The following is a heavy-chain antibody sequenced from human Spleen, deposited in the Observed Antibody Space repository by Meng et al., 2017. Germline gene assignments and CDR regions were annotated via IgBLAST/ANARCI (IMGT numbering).Heavy chain of an antibody. CDR1: GFTFTDHW. V-gene: IGHV3-74*02. CDR2: INPDGSNP. D-gene: IGHD1-1*01. J-gene: IGHJ1*01. CDR3: TNDRLNH. Sequence: GQLGDSGGGLLQPGGPLGLSCAGSGFTFTDHWMHWVRQGPGKGLVWVSRINPDGSNPTYADSVKGRFTISRDNAKNTVYLQMNSLRAEDTAVYYCTNDRLNHWGQGALVTVSS.